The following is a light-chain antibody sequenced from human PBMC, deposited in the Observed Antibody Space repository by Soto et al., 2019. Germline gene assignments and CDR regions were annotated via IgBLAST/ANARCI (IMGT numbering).Light chain of an antibody. Sequence: QSVLTQPPSVSAAPGQTVTISCSGSSSNIGNNYVSSYQQLLGTAPKLLIYDNNKRPSGIPDRFSGSKSGTSATLGITGLQTGDEADYYCGTWDSSLSAGVFGGGTKVTVL. CDR3: GTWDSSLSAGV. CDR2: DNN. J-gene: IGLJ2*01. V-gene: IGLV1-51*01. CDR1: SSNIGNNY.